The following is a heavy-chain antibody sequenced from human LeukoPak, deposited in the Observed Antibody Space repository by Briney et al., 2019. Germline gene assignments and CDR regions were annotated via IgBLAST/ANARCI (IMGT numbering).Heavy chain of an antibody. CDR1: GFTFSSYG. D-gene: IGHD3-10*01. CDR2: IWYDGSIK. V-gene: IGHV3-33*01. CDR3: ARAHSSYGSAGWFDP. J-gene: IGHJ5*02. Sequence: GRSLRLSCAASGFTFSSYGMHWVRQAPGKGLEWVAVIWYDGSIKYYADSVKGRFTISRDNSKNTLYLQMKSLRAEDTAVYYCARAHSSYGSAGWFDPWGQGTLVTVSS.